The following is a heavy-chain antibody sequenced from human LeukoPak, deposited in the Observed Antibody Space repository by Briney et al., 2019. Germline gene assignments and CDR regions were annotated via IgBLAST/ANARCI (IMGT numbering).Heavy chain of an antibody. CDR1: GFTFSRLG. V-gene: IGHV3-30*02. Sequence: GGTLRLSCAASGFTFSRLGMQWVRQAPGKGLEWVAVIHNDGTFGQYAASVKGRFTISKDNFQNILYLQMNSLRDDDTAVYYCAKGGAEVRGYLDVWGKGTTVTVSS. D-gene: IGHD3-10*01. J-gene: IGHJ6*03. CDR3: AKGGAEVRGYLDV. CDR2: IHNDGTFG.